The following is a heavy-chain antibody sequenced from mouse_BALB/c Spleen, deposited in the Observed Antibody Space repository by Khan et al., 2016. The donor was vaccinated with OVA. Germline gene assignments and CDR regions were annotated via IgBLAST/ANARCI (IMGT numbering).Heavy chain of an antibody. CDR2: ISPGSGDT. CDR3: AIRNYFGYTFAY. Sequence: QVQLKQSGAELARPGASVKLSCKASGYTFTDYYINWVKQRTGQGLEWIGEISPGSGDTYYNERFKGKATLTADKSSSTAYMQLSSLTSEASAVXLCAIRNYFGYTFAYWGQGTLVTVSA. J-gene: IGHJ3*01. D-gene: IGHD1-2*01. V-gene: IGHV1-77*01. CDR1: GYTFTDYY.